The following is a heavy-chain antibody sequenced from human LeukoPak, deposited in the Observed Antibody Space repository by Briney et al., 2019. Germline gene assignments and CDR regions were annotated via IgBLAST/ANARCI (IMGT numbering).Heavy chain of an antibody. V-gene: IGHV1-18*04. J-gene: IGHJ4*02. CDR1: GYTFTSYG. CDR2: ISAYNGNT. D-gene: IGHD6-13*01. CDR3: ARDTRIAAAGTPPGY. Sequence: GASVQVSCQASGYTFTSYGISWVRQAPGQGLEWMGWISAYNGNTNYAQKLQGRVTMTTDTSTSTAYMELRSLRSDDTAVYYCARDTRIAAAGTPPGYWGQGTLVTVSS.